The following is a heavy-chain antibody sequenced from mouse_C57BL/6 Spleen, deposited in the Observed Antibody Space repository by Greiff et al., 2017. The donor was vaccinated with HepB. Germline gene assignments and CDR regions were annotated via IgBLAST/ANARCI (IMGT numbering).Heavy chain of an antibody. J-gene: IGHJ4*01. CDR2: NHPNSGST. CDR1: GYTFTSYW. V-gene: IGHV1-64*01. D-gene: IGHD3-2*02. Sequence: QVQLQQPGAELVKPGASVMLSCKASGYTFTSYWMHWVKQRPGQGLEWIGMNHPNSGSTNYNEKFKSKATLTVDKSSSTAYMQLSSLTSEDSAVYYCARGAQATAMDYWGQGTSVTVSS. CDR3: ARGAQATAMDY.